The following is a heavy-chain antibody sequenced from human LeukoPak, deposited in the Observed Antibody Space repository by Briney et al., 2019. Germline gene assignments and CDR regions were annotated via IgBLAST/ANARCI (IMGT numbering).Heavy chain of an antibody. CDR1: VYTFTIYD. V-gene: IGHV1-8*03. CDR2: MNPNSGNT. CDR3: ARGGGWNYVGFDY. D-gene: IGHD1-7*01. Sequence: ASVKVSCKASVYTFTIYDINWVRPATGQGLEWMAWMNPNSGNTGYAQKFQGRVTITRDTSINTAYMEVNSLSSEDTAVYYCARGGGWNYVGFDYWGQGALVTVSS. J-gene: IGHJ4*02.